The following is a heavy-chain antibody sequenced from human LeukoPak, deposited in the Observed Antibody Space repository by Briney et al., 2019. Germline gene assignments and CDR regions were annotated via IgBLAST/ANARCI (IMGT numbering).Heavy chain of an antibody. D-gene: IGHD6-19*01. CDR1: GFTFSSYV. CDR3: AKTGSGWYFDY. J-gene: IGHJ4*02. Sequence: GRSLRLSCAASGFTFSSYVMHWARQAPGKGLEWVAVISYDGSNRYYADSVKGRFTISRDNSKNTLYLQMNSLRPEDTSVYYCAKTGSGWYFDYWGQGTLVTVSS. CDR2: ISYDGSNR. V-gene: IGHV3-30*18.